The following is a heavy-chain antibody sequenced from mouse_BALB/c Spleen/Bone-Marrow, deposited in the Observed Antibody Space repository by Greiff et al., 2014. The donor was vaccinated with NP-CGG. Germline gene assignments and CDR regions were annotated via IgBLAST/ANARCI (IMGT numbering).Heavy chain of an antibody. CDR3: ANYYGSSSY. D-gene: IGHD1-1*01. J-gene: IGHJ2*01. CDR1: GYTFTSSW. CDR2: IHPNRGNT. V-gene: IGHV1S130*01. Sequence: QVQLKDSGSVLVRPGASVKLSCKASGYTFTSSWMHWAKQRPGQGLEWIGEIHPNRGNTNYNEKFKGKATLTVDTSSSTAYVDLSSLTSEDSAVYYCANYYGSSSYWGQGTTLTVSS.